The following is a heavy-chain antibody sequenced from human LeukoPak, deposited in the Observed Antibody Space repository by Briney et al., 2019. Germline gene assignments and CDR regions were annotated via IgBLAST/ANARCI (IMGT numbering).Heavy chain of an antibody. Sequence: PGGSLRLSCAASGFTFTTYAISWGRQAPGEGLEWVSGISGGGDKAYYADSVNGRFTISRDNSENTVSLQMSSLRAEDTALYYCAKDLALAGTGGGFDVWGQGTRVAVSS. D-gene: IGHD6-19*01. CDR2: ISGGGDKA. CDR1: GFTFTTYA. J-gene: IGHJ3*01. V-gene: IGHV3-23*01. CDR3: AKDLALAGTGGGFDV.